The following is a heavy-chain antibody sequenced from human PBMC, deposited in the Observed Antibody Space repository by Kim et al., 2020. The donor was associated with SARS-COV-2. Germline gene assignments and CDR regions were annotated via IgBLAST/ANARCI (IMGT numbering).Heavy chain of an antibody. CDR3: ARDLGSSGWWHY. V-gene: IGHV1-2*02. J-gene: IGHJ4*02. Sequence: NYAQKFQGRVTMTRDTSISTAYMELSRLRSDDTAVYYCARDLGSSGWWHYWGQGTLVTVSS. D-gene: IGHD6-19*01.